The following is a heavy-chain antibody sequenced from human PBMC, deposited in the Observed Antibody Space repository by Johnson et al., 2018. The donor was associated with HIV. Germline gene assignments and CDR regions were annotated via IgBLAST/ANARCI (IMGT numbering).Heavy chain of an antibody. V-gene: IGHV3-20*04. J-gene: IGHJ3*02. D-gene: IGHD1-26*01. Sequence: VQLVESGGGVVRPGGSLRLSCAASGFTFDDYGMSWVRQAPGKGLEWVSGINWNGGSTGYADSVKGRFTISRDNAKNSLYLQMNSRGAEETALYYCARDFGLEGELDGALDIGGQGTMVTLSS. CDR2: INWNGGST. CDR3: ARDFGLEGELDGALDI. CDR1: GFTFDDYG.